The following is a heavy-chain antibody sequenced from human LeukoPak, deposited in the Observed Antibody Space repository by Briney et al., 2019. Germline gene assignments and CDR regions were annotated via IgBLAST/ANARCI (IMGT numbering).Heavy chain of an antibody. CDR3: ARASRSSGWYRGDAFDI. J-gene: IGHJ3*02. Sequence: PSGTLSLTCAVSGGSISSSNWWSWVRQPPGKGLEWIGEIYHSGSTNYNPSLKSRVTISVDKSKNQFSLKLSSVTAADTAVYYCARASRSSGWYRGDAFDIWGQGTMVTVSS. D-gene: IGHD6-19*01. V-gene: IGHV4-4*02. CDR2: IYHSGST. CDR1: GGSISSSNW.